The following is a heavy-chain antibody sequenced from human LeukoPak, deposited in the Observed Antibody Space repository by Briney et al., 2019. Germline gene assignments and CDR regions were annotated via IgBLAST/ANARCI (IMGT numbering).Heavy chain of an antibody. J-gene: IGHJ4*02. Sequence: GGSLRLSCAASGFTFSSYSMNWVRQAPGKGLEWVSSISSSSSYIYYADSVKGRFTISRDNAKNSLYLQMNSLRAEDTAVYCCAKVAKYYYGSETYYFFEHWGQGTPVTASS. V-gene: IGHV3-21*01. D-gene: IGHD3-10*01. CDR2: ISSSSSYI. CDR3: AKVAKYYYGSETYYFFEH. CDR1: GFTFSSYS.